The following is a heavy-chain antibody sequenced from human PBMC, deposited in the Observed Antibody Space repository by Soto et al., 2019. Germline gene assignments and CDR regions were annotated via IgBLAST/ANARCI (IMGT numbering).Heavy chain of an antibody. Sequence: QVQLVESGGGVVQPGRSLRLSCAASGFTFSAFGMHWVRQAPGKGLEWVAVISNDGNSEHYADSVKGRFTISRDNSKNTFYLQMNSLSFEDTAVYYCAKNITAFGVSSTGRRALLDNWGQGILVSVSS. V-gene: IGHV3-30*18. D-gene: IGHD3-3*01. J-gene: IGHJ4*02. CDR3: AKNITAFGVSSTGRRALLDN. CDR2: ISNDGNSE. CDR1: GFTFSAFG.